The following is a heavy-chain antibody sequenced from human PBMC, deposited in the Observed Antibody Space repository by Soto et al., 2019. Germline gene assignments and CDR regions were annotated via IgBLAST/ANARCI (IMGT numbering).Heavy chain of an antibody. CDR1: GFTFRNYA. CDR3: ARGAGKDFAVVMGARRGEYGGDF. Sequence: GGSLRLSCAASGFTFRNYAMHWVRQAPGKGLECVAVISYDGGNKFYRDYVKGRFTISRDNSKNTLYLQINSLRYEDTAVYYWARGAGKDFAVVMGARRGEYGGDFGGQGTRVTVSS. J-gene: IGHJ6*02. CDR2: ISYDGGNK. V-gene: IGHV3-30-3*01. D-gene: IGHD2-21*01.